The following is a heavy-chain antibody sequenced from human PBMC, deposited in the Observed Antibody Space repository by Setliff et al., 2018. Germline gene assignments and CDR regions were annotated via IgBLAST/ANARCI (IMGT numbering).Heavy chain of an antibody. CDR1: GFTFTSYA. CDR3: AREADYFDY. V-gene: IGHV3-23*01. J-gene: IGHJ4*02. CDR2: ISGSGGST. Sequence: GSLRLSCAASGFTFTSYAMRWVRQAPGKGLEWVSSISGSGGSTYYADSVKGRFTISRDNSNNALYLQMNSLRAEDTALYHCAREADYFDYWGQGTLVTVSS.